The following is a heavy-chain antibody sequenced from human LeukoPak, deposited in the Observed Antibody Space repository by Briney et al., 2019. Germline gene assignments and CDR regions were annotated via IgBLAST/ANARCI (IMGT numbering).Heavy chain of an antibody. CDR2: IYYSGST. Sequence: PSETLSLTCTVSGGSISSGGYYWSWIRQHPGKGLEWIGYIYYSGSTYYNPSLKSRVTISVDTSKNQFSLKLSSVTAADTAVSYCARGRSYYDTTGYYRSAFDIWGQGIMVTVSS. V-gene: IGHV4-31*03. CDR1: GGSISSGGYY. J-gene: IGHJ3*02. CDR3: ARGRSYYDTTGYYRSAFDI. D-gene: IGHD3-22*01.